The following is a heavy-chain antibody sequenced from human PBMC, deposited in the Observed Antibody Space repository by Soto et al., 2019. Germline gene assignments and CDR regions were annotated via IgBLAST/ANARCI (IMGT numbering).Heavy chain of an antibody. V-gene: IGHV5-51*01. J-gene: IGHJ6*02. Sequence: PGESLKISCKGSGYSFDNYWIGWVRQMSGKGLEWMAIIYPGDSDRRYSPSFQGQVTISADQSISTAYLQWSSLKASDTANYYCVRYRSRDYYYGMDVWGQGTTVTVSS. CDR2: IYPGDSDR. CDR3: VRYRSRDYYYGMDV. D-gene: IGHD1-26*01. CDR1: GYSFDNYW.